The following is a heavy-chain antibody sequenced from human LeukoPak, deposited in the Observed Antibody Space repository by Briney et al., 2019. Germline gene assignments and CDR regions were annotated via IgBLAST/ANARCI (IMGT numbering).Heavy chain of an antibody. D-gene: IGHD6-19*01. V-gene: IGHV3-48*04. CDR2: ISSSGSTI. Sequence: TGGSLRLSCAASGFTFSSYWMTWVRQAPGKGLEWVSFISSSGSTIYYADSAKGRFTISRDNAKNSLYLQMNSLRAEDTAVYYCAKVRGIAVAGTIDYWGQGTLVTVSS. CDR1: GFTFSSYW. CDR3: AKVRGIAVAGTIDY. J-gene: IGHJ4*02.